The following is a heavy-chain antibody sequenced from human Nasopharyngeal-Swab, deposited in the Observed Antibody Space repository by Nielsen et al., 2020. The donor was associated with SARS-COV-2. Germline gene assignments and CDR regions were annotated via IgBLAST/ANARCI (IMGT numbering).Heavy chain of an antibody. CDR2: IKQDGSEK. V-gene: IGHV3-7*01. CDR3: ASNSGYSYGSPLDY. D-gene: IGHD5-18*01. Sequence: ETLSLTCAASGFTFSSYWMTWVRQAPGKGLEWVANIKQDGSEKNYVDSVKGRFTISRDNAKNSLYLQMNSLRAEDTAVYYCASNSGYSYGSPLDYWGQGTLVTVSS. J-gene: IGHJ4*02. CDR1: GFTFSSYW.